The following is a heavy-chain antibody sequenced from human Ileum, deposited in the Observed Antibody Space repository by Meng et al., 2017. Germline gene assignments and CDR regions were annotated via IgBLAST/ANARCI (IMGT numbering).Heavy chain of an antibody. J-gene: IGHJ3*02. D-gene: IGHD3-22*01. CDR2: ILYDGSNK. CDR3: ARVPWDYDSSGYYLFGAFDI. V-gene: IGHV3-30*01. CDR1: GFTFSSYA. Sequence: GESLKISCAASGFTFSSYAMHWVRQAPGKGLEWVAVILYDGSNKYYADSVKGRFTISRDNSKNTLYLQMNSLRAEDTAVYYCARVPWDYDSSGYYLFGAFDIWGQGTMVTVSS.